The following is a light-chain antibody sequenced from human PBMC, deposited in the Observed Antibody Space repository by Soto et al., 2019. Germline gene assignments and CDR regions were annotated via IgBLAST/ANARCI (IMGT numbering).Light chain of an antibody. CDR1: QGISRW. Sequence: DIQMTQSPSTLSASVGDRVTITCRASQGISRWLAWYQQKPGKAPNLLIYDASSLESGVPSRFSGSGSGKEFTLTISSLQPDDFATYYCQQYNSYSFTFGGGTEVEIK. CDR3: QQYNSYSFT. V-gene: IGKV1-5*01. J-gene: IGKJ4*01. CDR2: DAS.